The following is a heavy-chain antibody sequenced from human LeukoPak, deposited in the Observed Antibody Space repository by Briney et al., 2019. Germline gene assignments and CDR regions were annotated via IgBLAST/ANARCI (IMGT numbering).Heavy chain of an antibody. CDR3: ARDDYKTLYYYYYMDV. J-gene: IGHJ6*03. Sequence: ASVKVSCKASGYTFTGYYIHWVRQAPGQGLERMGWINPNSGGTTYAQKFQGRVTMTRDTSITTAYMELSRLRSDDTVVYYCARDDYKTLYYYYYMDVWGKGTTVIVSS. CDR2: INPNSGGT. CDR1: GYTFTGYY. D-gene: IGHD3-16*01. V-gene: IGHV1-2*02.